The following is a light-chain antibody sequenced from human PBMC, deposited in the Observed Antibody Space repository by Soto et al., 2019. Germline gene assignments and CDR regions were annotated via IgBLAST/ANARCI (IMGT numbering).Light chain of an antibody. J-gene: IGKJ3*01. CDR3: QQYYSTPLT. V-gene: IGKV4-1*01. Sequence: DIVMTQSPDSLAVSLGERATINCKSSQSVSYSSNNKNYLALYQQKPGQPPKLLIYWASTRESGVPDRFSGSGSGTDFTLTISSLQAEDVAVYYCQQYYSTPLTFGPGTKVDIK. CDR2: WAS. CDR1: QSVSYSSNNKNY.